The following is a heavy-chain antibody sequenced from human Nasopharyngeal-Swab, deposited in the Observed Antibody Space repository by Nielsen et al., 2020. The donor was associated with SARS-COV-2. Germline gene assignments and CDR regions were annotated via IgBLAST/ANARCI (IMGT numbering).Heavy chain of an antibody. V-gene: IGHV3-7*02. D-gene: IGHD1-26*01. CDR2: IKQGGSEQ. CDR3: ASRVVGAPDAFDI. Sequence: GESLKISCAASGFPFRNYYMTWVRQPPGKGPEWVANIKQGGSEQFYVDSVKGRFTISRDNAKNSVSLQMNSLRVEDTAVYYCASRVVGAPDAFDIWGQGTMVTVSS. CDR1: GFPFRNYY. J-gene: IGHJ3*02.